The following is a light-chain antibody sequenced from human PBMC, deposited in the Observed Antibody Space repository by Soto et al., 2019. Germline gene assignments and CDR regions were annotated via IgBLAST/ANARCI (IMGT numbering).Light chain of an antibody. Sequence: DIQMAQSPSSLSASVGDRVTITCRASQSISNYLNWYQQKPGKAPNLLIYDASSLQSGVPPRFSGSGSGTDFTLTINSLQPEDFATYYCQHTNNFHFTFGQGTRLEIK. CDR2: DAS. J-gene: IGKJ5*01. V-gene: IGKV1-39*01. CDR3: QHTNNFHFT. CDR1: QSISNY.